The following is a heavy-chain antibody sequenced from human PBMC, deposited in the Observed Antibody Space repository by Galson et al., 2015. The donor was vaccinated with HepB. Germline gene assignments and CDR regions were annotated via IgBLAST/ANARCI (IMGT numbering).Heavy chain of an antibody. V-gene: IGHV1-58*01. CDR1: GFTFTSST. CDR2: IVVGSGNT. CDR3: AAESADYFSQDAFDI. D-gene: IGHD3-9*01. J-gene: IGHJ3*02. Sequence: SVKVSCKASGFTFTSSTVRWVRQARGQRLEWIGWIVVGSGNTNYAQKFQERVTITRDMSTSTAYMELSSLRSEDTAVYYCAAESADYFSQDAFDIWGQGTMVTVSS.